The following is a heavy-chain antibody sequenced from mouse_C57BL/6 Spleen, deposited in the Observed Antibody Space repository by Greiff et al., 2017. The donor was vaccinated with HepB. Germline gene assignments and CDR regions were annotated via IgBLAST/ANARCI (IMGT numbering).Heavy chain of an antibody. CDR3: ARYTQYYFDY. J-gene: IGHJ2*01. CDR1: GFTFTDYY. V-gene: IGHV7-3*01. Sequence: EVKLVESGGGLVQPGGSLSLSCAASGFTFTDYYMSWVRQPPGKALEWLGFIRNKANGYTTEYSASVKGRFTISRDNSQSILYLQMNALRAEDSATYYCARYTQYYFDYWGQGTTLTVAS. CDR2: IRNKANGYTT.